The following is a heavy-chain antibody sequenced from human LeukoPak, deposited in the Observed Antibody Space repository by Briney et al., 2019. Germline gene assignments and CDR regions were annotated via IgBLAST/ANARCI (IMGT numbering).Heavy chain of an antibody. CDR3: SFPAGTGWSFEY. CDR1: GFSFGTYG. CDR2: IRYDGRDK. Sequence: PGGSLRLSCAGSGFSFGTYGMQWVRKAPGKGLEWVAFIRYDGRDKYYADSVKDRFTISRDNFKNTLYLQMNSLRPEDTAVYYCSFPAGTGWSFEYWGQGTLVTVSS. D-gene: IGHD6-19*01. J-gene: IGHJ4*02. V-gene: IGHV3-30*02.